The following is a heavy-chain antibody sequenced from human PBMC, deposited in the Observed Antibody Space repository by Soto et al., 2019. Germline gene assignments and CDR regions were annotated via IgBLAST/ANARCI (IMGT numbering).Heavy chain of an antibody. V-gene: IGHV4-34*01. CDR2: INHSGST. D-gene: IGHD3-3*01. CDR3: ARGSLYYDFWSGYSDY. J-gene: IGHJ4*02. Sequence: SETLSLTCAVYGGSFSGYYWSWIRQPPGKGLEWIGEINHSGSTNYNPSLKSRATISVDMSKNQFSLKLSSVTAADTAVYYCARGSLYYDFWSGYSDYWGQGTLVTVSS. CDR1: GGSFSGYY.